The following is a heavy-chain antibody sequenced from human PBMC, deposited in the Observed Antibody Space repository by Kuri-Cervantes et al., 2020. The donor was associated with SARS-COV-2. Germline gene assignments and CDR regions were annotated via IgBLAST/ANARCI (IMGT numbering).Heavy chain of an antibody. CDR1: GFSFSSYA. Sequence: GGSQRLSCAASGFSFSSYAMSWVRQAPGKGLEWVSAISGSGDNTYYADSVKGRFTISRDNSQNTVYLQMNSLRGEDTALYYCAQDVSQLGRACRYWGQGTLVTVSS. J-gene: IGHJ4*02. CDR3: AQDVSQLGRACRY. D-gene: IGHD6-6*01. V-gene: IGHV3-23*01. CDR2: ISGSGDNT.